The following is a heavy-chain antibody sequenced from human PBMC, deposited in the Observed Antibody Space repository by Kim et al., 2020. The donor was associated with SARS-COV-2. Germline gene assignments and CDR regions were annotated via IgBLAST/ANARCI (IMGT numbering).Heavy chain of an antibody. J-gene: IGHJ6*02. D-gene: IGHD2-21*02. CDR1: GGSISSYY. CDR2: IYYSGST. CDR3: ARALYCGGDCYSLRYYYGMDV. Sequence: SETLSLTCTVSGGSISSYYWSWIRQPPGKGLEWIGYIYYSGSTNYNPSLKSRVTISVDTSKNQFSLKLSSVTAADTAVYYCARALYCGGDCYSLRYYYGMDVWGQGTTVTVSS. V-gene: IGHV4-59*01.